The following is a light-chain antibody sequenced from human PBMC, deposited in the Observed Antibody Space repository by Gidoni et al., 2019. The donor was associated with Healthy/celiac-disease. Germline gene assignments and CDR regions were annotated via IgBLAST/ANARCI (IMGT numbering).Light chain of an antibody. V-gene: IGKV3-20*01. J-gene: IGKJ3*01. CDR3: QQYGSSTFT. Sequence: EIVSTQSPGTLSLAPGERATLSCRASQSVSSSYLAWYQQKPGQAPRLLIYGASSRATGLPATFTGSGSGTAFTLTIRRLEPEDFAVYYCQQYGSSTFTFGPGTKVDIK. CDR2: GAS. CDR1: QSVSSSY.